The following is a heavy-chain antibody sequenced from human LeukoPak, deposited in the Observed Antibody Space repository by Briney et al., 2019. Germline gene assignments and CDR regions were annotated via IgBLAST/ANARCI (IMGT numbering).Heavy chain of an antibody. J-gene: IGHJ3*02. V-gene: IGHV3-30*18. CDR3: AKGTHYYDSSGYWGAFDI. Sequence: PGGSLRLSCAASGFTFSSNDIHWVRQAPGKGLEWVVDISYDGGTKYYADSVKGRFAISRDNSKNTLYLQMNSLRAEDTAVYYCAKGTHYYDSSGYWGAFDIWGQGTMVTVSS. CDR1: GFTFSSND. D-gene: IGHD3-22*01. CDR2: ISYDGGTK.